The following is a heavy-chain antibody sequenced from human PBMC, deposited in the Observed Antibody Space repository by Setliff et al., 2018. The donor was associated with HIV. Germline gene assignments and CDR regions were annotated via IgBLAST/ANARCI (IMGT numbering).Heavy chain of an antibody. D-gene: IGHD2-8*01. CDR1: GFNFNNHA. CDR3: VRDDSNGPNSLDP. J-gene: IGHJ5*02. V-gene: IGHV3-30*04. Sequence: GGSLRLSCAASGFNFNNHAMHWVRQAPGKGPECVAVISDDGSAKYYGDSVKGRFTISRDNSKDTLYLDLNSLRSEDTAVYYCVRDDSNGPNSLDPWGQGTQVTVSS. CDR2: ISDDGSAK.